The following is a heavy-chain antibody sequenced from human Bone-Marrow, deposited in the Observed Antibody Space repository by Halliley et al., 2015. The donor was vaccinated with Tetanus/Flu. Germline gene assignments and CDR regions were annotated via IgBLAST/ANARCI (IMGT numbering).Heavy chain of an antibody. CDR1: GGYITNSGYY. Sequence: LRLSCTVSGGYITNSGYYWSWIRQRPGKGLEWIGHIYESGTTSFNPSLRSRVSMSVVTFSNQFSLGMTSVTAAETAIYFCARCYGYSIIPYFAYRGQGILAAVSS. CDR2: IYESGTT. CDR3: ARCYGYSIIPYFAY. D-gene: IGHD4-17*01. V-gene: IGHV4-31*03. J-gene: IGHJ4*02.